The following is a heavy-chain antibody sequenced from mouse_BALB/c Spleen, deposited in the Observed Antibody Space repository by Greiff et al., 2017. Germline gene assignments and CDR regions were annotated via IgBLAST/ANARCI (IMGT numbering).Heavy chain of an antibody. V-gene: IGHV3-6*02. J-gene: IGHJ4*01. CDR1: GYSITSGHY. CDR3: ARDGYPYYAMDY. D-gene: IGHD2-2*01. Sequence: DVKLQESGPGLVKPSQSLSLTCSVTGYSITSGHYWNWIRQFPGNKLEWMGYISYDGSNNYNPSLKNRISITRDTSKNQLFLKLNSVTTEDTATYYCARDGYPYYAMDYWGQGTSVTVSS. CDR2: ISYDGSN.